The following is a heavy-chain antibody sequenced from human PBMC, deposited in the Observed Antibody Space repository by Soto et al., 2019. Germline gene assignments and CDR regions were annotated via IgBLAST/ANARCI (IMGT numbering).Heavy chain of an antibody. CDR1: GGSISSYD. D-gene: IGHD3-10*01. Sequence: SSETLSLTYTVSGGSISSYDWRWIRQPPGKGLEWIGYIYYSGSTNYNPSLKSRVTISVDTSKNQFSLKLSSVTAADTSVYYCSRLITMVRGVIDNWFDPWGQGTLVTVS. V-gene: IGHV4-59*08. J-gene: IGHJ5*02. CDR2: IYYSGST. CDR3: SRLITMVRGVIDNWFDP.